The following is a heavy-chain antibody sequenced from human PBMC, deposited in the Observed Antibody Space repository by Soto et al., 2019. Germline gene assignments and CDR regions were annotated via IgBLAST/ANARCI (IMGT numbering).Heavy chain of an antibody. J-gene: IGHJ4*02. CDR2: INKNGGEK. CDR3: LGLAY. V-gene: IGHV3-7*01. D-gene: IGHD2-8*02. CDR1: GFTFSNYE. Sequence: GGSLRLSCAASGFTFSNYEMHWVRQAPGKGLEWVADINKNGGEKDYAESVKGRFTISRDNAKNSLSLQMNSLRAEDTAVYYCLGLAYWGQGTLVTVSS.